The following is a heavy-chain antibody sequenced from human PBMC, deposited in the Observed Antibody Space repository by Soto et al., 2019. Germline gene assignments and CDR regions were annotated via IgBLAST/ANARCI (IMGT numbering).Heavy chain of an antibody. CDR1: GGSISNYY. CDR3: ARRRGSCSGGSCYGWDY. Sequence: SETLSLTCTVSGGSISNYYWSWIRQPPGKGLEWIAYISHSGSTKYNPSLTSRVTISVDTSKNQFSLKVTSVTAADTAVYYCARRRGSCSGGSCYGWDYWGQGILVTVSS. J-gene: IGHJ4*02. D-gene: IGHD2-15*01. CDR2: ISHSGST. V-gene: IGHV4-59*08.